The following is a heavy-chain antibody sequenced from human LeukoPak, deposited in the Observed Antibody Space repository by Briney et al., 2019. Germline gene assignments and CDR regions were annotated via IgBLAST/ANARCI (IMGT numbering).Heavy chain of an antibody. CDR3: AKLDSDWLIDY. J-gene: IGHJ4*02. Sequence: GGSLRLSCAASEFSFITNAMFWVRQAPGKGLEWVSAISGSGGNTYHAGSVKGRFTISRDSSKNTLYLQMNSLRAEDTAVYYCAKLDSDWLIDYWGQGTLVTVSS. D-gene: IGHD3-9*01. CDR1: EFSFITNA. V-gene: IGHV3-23*01. CDR2: ISGSGGNT.